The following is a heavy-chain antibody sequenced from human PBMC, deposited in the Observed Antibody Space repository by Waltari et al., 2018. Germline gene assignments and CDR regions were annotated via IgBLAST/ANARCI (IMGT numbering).Heavy chain of an antibody. V-gene: IGHV3-7*01. CDR2: IKTDGSAK. D-gene: IGHD6-25*01. J-gene: IGHJ4*02. CDR3: AREIPAAACVFDY. CDR1: GFTFSTYW. Sequence: EFHLVESGGGLVQPGGSLRLSCAASGFTFSTYWMGWVRQAPGKGLEWVANIKTDGSAKYYADYVKGRFTISRDNADNSLYLQLMGLRAEDTAVYYCAREIPAAACVFDYWGQGTLLTVSS.